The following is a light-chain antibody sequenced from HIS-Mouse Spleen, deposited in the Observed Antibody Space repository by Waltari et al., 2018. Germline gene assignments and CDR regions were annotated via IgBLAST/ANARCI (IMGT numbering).Light chain of an antibody. CDR3: YSTDSSGNHRV. Sequence: SYELTQPPSVSVSPGQTARITCSGDALPKKYAYWYQQKSGQAPVLVMYEDGKRPAGIPGGFSGSSSGTMATLTISGAQVEDEADYYCYSTDSSGNHRVFGGGTKLTVL. CDR2: EDG. J-gene: IGLJ2*01. CDR1: ALPKKY. V-gene: IGLV3-10*01.